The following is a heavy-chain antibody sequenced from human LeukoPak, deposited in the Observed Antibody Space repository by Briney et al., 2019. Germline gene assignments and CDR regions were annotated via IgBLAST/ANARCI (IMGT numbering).Heavy chain of an antibody. CDR1: GFTFSSHW. Sequence: GGSLRLSCAASGFTFSSHWMHWVRQAPGKGLEWVAVISYDGSNKYYADSVKGRFTISRDNSKNTLYLQMNSLRAEDTAVYYCAGLRFLEWLDFDYWGQGTLVTVSS. J-gene: IGHJ4*02. D-gene: IGHD3-3*01. CDR2: ISYDGSNK. CDR3: AGLRFLEWLDFDY. V-gene: IGHV3-30*03.